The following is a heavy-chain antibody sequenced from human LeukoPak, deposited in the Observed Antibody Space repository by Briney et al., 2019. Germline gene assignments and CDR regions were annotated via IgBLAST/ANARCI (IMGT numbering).Heavy chain of an antibody. CDR3: ARQIPSYYFDY. J-gene: IGHJ4*02. D-gene: IGHD6-6*01. V-gene: IGHV4-59*08. CDR1: GGSISSYY. Sequence: SETLSLTCTASGGSISSYYWSWIRQPPGKGLEWIGYIYYSGSTNYNPSLKSRVTISVDTSKNQFSLKLSSVTAADTAVYYCARQIPSYYFDYWGQGTLVTVSS. CDR2: IYYSGST.